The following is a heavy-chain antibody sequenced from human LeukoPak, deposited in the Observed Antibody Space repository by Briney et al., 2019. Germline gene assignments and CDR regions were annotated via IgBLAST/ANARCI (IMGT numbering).Heavy chain of an antibody. J-gene: IGHJ4*02. D-gene: IGHD6-13*01. V-gene: IGHV4-39*07. CDR3: ARGATLVRTLEFDY. CDR1: GGSISSSSYY. Sequence: SETLSLTCTVSGGSISSSSYYWGWIRQPPGKGLEWIGSIYYSGSTHYNPSLKSRVTISVDTSKNQFSLKLSSVTAADTAVYYCARGATLVRTLEFDYWGQGTLVTVSS. CDR2: IYYSGST.